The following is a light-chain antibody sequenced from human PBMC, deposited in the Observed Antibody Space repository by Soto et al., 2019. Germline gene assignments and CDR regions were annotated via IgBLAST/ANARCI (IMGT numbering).Light chain of an antibody. CDR3: QQYDNSPWT. CDR1: QSVSSSY. Sequence: EIVLTQSPGTLSLSPGEGATLSCRASQSVSSSYLSCYQQKPDHAPRLLIYGSSSSSTGITDRFSGGGSGTDFTLTISRLEPEDFAVYYCQQYDNSPWTFGQGTKVEIK. V-gene: IGKV3-20*01. CDR2: GSS. J-gene: IGKJ1*01.